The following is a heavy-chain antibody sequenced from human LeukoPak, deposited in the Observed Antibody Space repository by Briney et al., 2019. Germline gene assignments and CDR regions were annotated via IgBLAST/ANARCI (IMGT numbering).Heavy chain of an antibody. CDR1: GFTFSSYG. J-gene: IGHJ4*02. CDR3: AKEGQGSSWPNFDY. D-gene: IGHD6-13*01. V-gene: IGHV3-33*06. CDR2: IWYDGSNK. Sequence: GRSLRLSCAASGFTFSSYGMHWVRQAPGKGLEWVAVIWYDGSNKYYADSVKGRFTISRDNSKNTLYLQMNSLRAEDTAVYYCAKEGQGSSWPNFDYWGQGTLVTVSS.